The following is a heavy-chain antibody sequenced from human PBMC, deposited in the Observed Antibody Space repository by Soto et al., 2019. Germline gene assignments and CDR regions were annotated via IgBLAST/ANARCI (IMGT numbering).Heavy chain of an antibody. V-gene: IGHV4-59*01. CDR1: SGSMSCYY. J-gene: IGHJ3*02. CDR2: IYYSGST. Sequence: SETLSLTCTVSSGSMSCYYWNWIRQPPGKGLEWIGYIYYSGSTNYNPSLKSRVTISVDTSKNQFSLKLSSVTAADTAVYYCARAGDYDFWSGYSNDAFDIWGQGTMVTVSS. D-gene: IGHD3-3*01. CDR3: ARAGDYDFWSGYSNDAFDI.